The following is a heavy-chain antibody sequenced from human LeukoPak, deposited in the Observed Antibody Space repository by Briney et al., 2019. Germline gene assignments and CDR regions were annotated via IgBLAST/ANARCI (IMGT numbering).Heavy chain of an antibody. Sequence: PGGSLRLSCRVSGITLSNYGMSWVRQAPGKGLEWVAGISGSGGSTNYADSVKGRFTISRDNPKNTLYLQMTSLRAEDTAVYFCAKRGVVIRVILVGFHKEAYYFDFWGQGALVTVSS. J-gene: IGHJ4*02. CDR1: GITLSNYG. V-gene: IGHV3-23*01. D-gene: IGHD3-22*01. CDR2: ISGSGGST. CDR3: AKRGVVIRVILVGFHKEAYYFDF.